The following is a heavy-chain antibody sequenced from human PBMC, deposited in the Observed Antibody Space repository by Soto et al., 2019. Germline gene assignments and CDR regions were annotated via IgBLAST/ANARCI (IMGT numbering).Heavy chain of an antibody. J-gene: IGHJ5*02. D-gene: IGHD6-13*01. CDR1: GYTFTSYG. Sequence: GASVKVSCKASGYTFTSYGIHGVRQAPGQRLEWMGWINAANGDTKYSPKFQGRVTITRDTSASTAYTELSSLRSEDTAVYYCVRRHVSATGVDWFDPWGQGTLVTVSS. V-gene: IGHV1-3*01. CDR3: VRRHVSATGVDWFDP. CDR2: INAANGDT.